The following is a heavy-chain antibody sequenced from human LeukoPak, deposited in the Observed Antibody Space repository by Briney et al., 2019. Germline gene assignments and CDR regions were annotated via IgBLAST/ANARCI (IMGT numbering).Heavy chain of an antibody. D-gene: IGHD2-15*01. CDR1: GGTFSNYV. CDR2: ILPFFGTT. J-gene: IGHJ5*02. CDR3: ARDGRGGRENWFDP. V-gene: IGHV1-69*06. Sequence: SVKVSCKASGGTFSNYVFSWVRPAPAPGREWMGRILPFFGTTNYAQNFQGRVTITADKDTSTVYIELRSLTSEDTAVYYCARDGRGGRENWFDPWGQGTLVTVSS.